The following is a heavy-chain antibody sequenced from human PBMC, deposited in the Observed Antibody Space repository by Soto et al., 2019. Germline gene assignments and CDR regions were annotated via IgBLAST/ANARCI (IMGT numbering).Heavy chain of an antibody. D-gene: IGHD2-21*01. CDR1: GGSFSGYY. CDR2: INHSGST. V-gene: IGHV4-34*01. CDR3: ARRGGGGAHYYYYGMDV. J-gene: IGHJ6*02. Sequence: SETLSLTCAVYGGSFSGYYWSWIRQPPGKGLEWIGEINHSGSTNYNPSLKSRVTISVDTSKNQFSLKLSSVTAADTAVYYCARRGGGGAHYYYYGMDVWGQGTTVTVSS.